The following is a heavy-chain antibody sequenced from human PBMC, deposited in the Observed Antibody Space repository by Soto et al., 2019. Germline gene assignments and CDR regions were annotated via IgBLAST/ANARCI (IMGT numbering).Heavy chain of an antibody. D-gene: IGHD3-3*01. CDR2: ISGSGGST. CDR3: AKDYKDVLRFLEWLANLDAFDI. Sequence: GGSLRLSCAVSGFTFSSYAMSWVRQAPRKGLEWVSAISGSGGSTYYADSVKGRFTISRDNSKNTLYLQMNSLRAEDTAVYYCAKDYKDVLRFLEWLANLDAFDIWGQGTMVTVSS. J-gene: IGHJ3*02. CDR1: GFTFSSYA. V-gene: IGHV3-23*01.